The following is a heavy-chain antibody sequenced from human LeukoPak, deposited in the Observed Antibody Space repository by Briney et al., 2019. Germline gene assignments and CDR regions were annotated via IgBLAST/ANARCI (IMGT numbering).Heavy chain of an antibody. D-gene: IGHD4-17*01. CDR2: IYHSGST. J-gene: IGHJ4*02. V-gene: IGHV4-38-2*02. CDR3: ARDPVTTPLDY. CDR1: GYSISSGYY. Sequence: PSETLSLTCAVSGYSISSGYYWGWIRQPPGKGLEWIGSIYHSGSTYYNPSLKSRVTISVDTSKNQFSLKLSSVTAADTAVYYCARDPVTTPLDYWGQGTLVTVSS.